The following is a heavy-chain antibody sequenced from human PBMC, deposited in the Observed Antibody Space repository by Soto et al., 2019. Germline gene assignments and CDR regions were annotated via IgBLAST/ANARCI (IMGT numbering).Heavy chain of an antibody. V-gene: IGHV4-39*01. Sequence: QLQLQESGPGLVKPSETLSLTCTVSGGSISSNSYYWAWIRQPPGKGLEWIGNIYYSGTTYYNPSLTSRVTLSVDTSKNQLSPKLSSVTAADTAVYYFARHKGGYYSGVDVWGQGTTVTVSS. J-gene: IGHJ6*02. D-gene: IGHD3-16*01. CDR2: IYYSGTT. CDR1: GGSISSNSYY. CDR3: ARHKGGYYSGVDV.